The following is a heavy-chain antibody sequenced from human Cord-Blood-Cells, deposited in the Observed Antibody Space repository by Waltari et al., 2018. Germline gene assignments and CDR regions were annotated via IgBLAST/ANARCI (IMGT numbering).Heavy chain of an antibody. Sequence: QVQLQQWGAGLLKPSETLSLTCAVYGGSFSGYYWSWIRQPPGKGLEWIGEIKHRGRTNDNPSLKSRVTISVDTSKNQFSLKLSSVTAADTAVYYCARSGDSGSYDYWGQGTLVTVSS. CDR1: GGSFSGYY. J-gene: IGHJ4*02. CDR2: IKHRGRT. D-gene: IGHD1-26*01. CDR3: ARSGDSGSYDY. V-gene: IGHV4-34*01.